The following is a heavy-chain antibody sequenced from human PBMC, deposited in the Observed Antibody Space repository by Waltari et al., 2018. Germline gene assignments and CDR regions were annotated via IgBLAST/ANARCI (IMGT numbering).Heavy chain of an antibody. J-gene: IGHJ1*01. CDR3: VRDRWGEFIQ. V-gene: IGHV3-15*02. CDR2: IKGKIDGGTT. Sequence: QQVQSGGTLVKPGVSLRLSCKASGFAFRNAWRSWVRQVQGKGLEWLGRIKGKIDGGTTVYSAPVKGRFTISRDDSGNTLFLQMNSLKIEDTAVYYCVRDRWGEFIQWGQGTLVGVSS. D-gene: IGHD3-16*01. CDR1: GFAFRNAW.